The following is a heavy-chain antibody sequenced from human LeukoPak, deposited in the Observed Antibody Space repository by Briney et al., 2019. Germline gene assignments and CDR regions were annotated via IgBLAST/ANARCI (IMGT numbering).Heavy chain of an antibody. J-gene: IGHJ4*02. CDR2: ISTTGGTT. Sequence: KSGGSLRLSCAASGFHFDSYDMHWVRQAPGKGLEWVSGISTTGGTTHYADAVKGRFTISRDNSKDTVYLQMNSLRVEDTAIYHCAKVLGPADSWGQGTLVTVSS. CDR1: GFHFDSYD. V-gene: IGHV3-23*01. CDR3: AKVLGPADS. D-gene: IGHD3-16*01.